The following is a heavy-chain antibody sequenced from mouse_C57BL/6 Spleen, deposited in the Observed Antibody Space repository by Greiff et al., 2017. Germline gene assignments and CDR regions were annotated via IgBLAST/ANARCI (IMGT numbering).Heavy chain of an antibody. J-gene: IGHJ2*01. V-gene: IGHV1-82*01. Sequence: QVQLQQSGPELVKPGASVKISCKASGYAFSSSWMNWVKQRPGKGLEWIGRIYPGDGDTNYNGKFKGKATLTADKSSSTAYMQLSSLTSEDSAVYFCAREEDGYYSYWGQGTTLTVSS. CDR1: GYAFSSSW. CDR3: AREEDGYYSY. CDR2: IYPGDGDT. D-gene: IGHD2-3*01.